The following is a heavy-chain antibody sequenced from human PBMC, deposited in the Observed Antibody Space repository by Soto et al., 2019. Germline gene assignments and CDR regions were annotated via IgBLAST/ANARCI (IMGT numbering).Heavy chain of an antibody. Sequence: GGSLRLSCAASGFTFSNAWMNWVRQAPGKGLEWVGRIKSKTDGGTTDYAAPVKGRFTISRDDSKNTLYLQMNSLKTEDTAVYYCTTDPLSYYYDSSGYLPPLVFDYWGQGTLVTVSS. V-gene: IGHV3-15*07. D-gene: IGHD3-22*01. J-gene: IGHJ4*02. CDR3: TTDPLSYYYDSSGYLPPLVFDY. CDR1: GFTFSNAW. CDR2: IKSKTDGGTT.